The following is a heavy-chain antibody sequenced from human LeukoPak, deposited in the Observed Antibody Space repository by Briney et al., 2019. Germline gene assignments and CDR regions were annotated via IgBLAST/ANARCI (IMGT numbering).Heavy chain of an antibody. CDR2: INTNTGNP. J-gene: IGHJ5*02. V-gene: IGHV7-4-1*02. CDR1: GYTLTELS. Sequence: GASVKVSCKVSGYTLTELSMHWVRQAPGQGLEWMGWINTNTGNPTYAQGLTGRFVFSLDTSVNTAYLQISSLKTEDTAVYYCARDPRGGYSNLYPWGQGTLVTVSS. D-gene: IGHD4-11*01. CDR3: ARDPRGGYSNLYP.